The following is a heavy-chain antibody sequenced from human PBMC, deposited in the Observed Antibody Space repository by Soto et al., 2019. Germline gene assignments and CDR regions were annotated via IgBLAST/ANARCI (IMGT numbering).Heavy chain of an antibody. CDR2: IYYSGST. J-gene: IGHJ4*02. D-gene: IGHD6-19*01. CDR3: ARLNADIAVAAGRIDY. Sequence: SETLSLTCTVSGGSISSSSYYWGWIRQPPGKGLEWIGSIYYSGSTYYNPSLKSRVTISVDTSKNQFSLKLSSVTAAGTAVYYCARLNADIAVAAGRIDYWGQGTLVTVSS. CDR1: GGSISSSSYY. V-gene: IGHV4-39*01.